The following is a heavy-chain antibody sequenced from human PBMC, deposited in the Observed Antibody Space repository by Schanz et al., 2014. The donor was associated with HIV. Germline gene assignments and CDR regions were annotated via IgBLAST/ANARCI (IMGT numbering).Heavy chain of an antibody. D-gene: IGHD3-16*01. CDR3: ARDRVGSSASYVTFDI. J-gene: IGHJ3*02. CDR1: GFSVSGYY. V-gene: IGHV3-53*01. CDR2: IDHTGTT. Sequence: VQLVESGGGVVQPGRSLRLSCAASGFSVSGYYMDWVRQAPGKGLEWVSLIDHTGTTYYADSVKGRFTISRDISDNTVHAQISSLRADDTAVYYCARDRVGSSASYVTFDIWGQGTMVTVSS.